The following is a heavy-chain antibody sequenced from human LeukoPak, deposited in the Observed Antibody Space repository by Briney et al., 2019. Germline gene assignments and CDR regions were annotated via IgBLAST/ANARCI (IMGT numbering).Heavy chain of an antibody. CDR2: TYYKSAWYN. CDR3: ARGTGWPHFDY. CDR1: GDSVSRDSIA. J-gene: IGHJ4*02. V-gene: IGHV6-1*01. Sequence: SQTLSLTCAISGDSVSRDSIAWNWIRQSPSRGVEWLGRTYYKSAWYNDYAVHMKSRITISPDTSKNQFSLQLNSVTPDDTAVYYCARGTGWPHFDYWGQGILVTVSS. D-gene: IGHD6-19*01.